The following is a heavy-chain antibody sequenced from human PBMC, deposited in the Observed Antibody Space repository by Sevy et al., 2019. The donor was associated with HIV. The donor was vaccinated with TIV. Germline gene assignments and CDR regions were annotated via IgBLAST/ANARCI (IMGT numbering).Heavy chain of an antibody. CDR1: GFTVNSNY. CDR2: IHSDDTT. Sequence: GGSLRLSCRASGFTVNSNYMTWVRQAPGKGLEGVSVIHSDDTTYHADSVKDRFTISRDNFKNTLYLHMSSLRAEDTAVYYCARGKSGYGYALNYWGQGTLVTVSS. V-gene: IGHV3-66*01. J-gene: IGHJ4*02. CDR3: ARGKSGYGYALNY. D-gene: IGHD5-18*01.